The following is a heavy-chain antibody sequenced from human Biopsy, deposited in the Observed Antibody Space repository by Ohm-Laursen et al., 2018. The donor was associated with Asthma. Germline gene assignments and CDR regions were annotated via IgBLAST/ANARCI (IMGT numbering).Heavy chain of an antibody. J-gene: IGHJ4*02. CDR1: GFPFTAYY. V-gene: IGHV1-2*04. D-gene: IGHD1-26*01. CDR3: ARAPYSDAIDS. CDR2: ISLNTGDA. Sequence: SVKVSCKTSGFPFTAYYIHWVRQAPGQGLEWMGWISLNTGDANLAQKFRGWVTMTRDTSISTAYLVLSGLKSHDTAVYYCARAPYSDAIDSWGQGTLVTVSS.